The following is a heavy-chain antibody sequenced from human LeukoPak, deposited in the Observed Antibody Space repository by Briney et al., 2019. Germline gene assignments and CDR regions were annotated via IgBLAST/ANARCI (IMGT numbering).Heavy chain of an antibody. Sequence: ASVTVSCKASGYTSTSYGISWVRQAPGQGLEWMGWISAYNGNTNYAQKLQGRVTMTTDTSTSTAYMELRSLRSDDTAVYYCARVRYYYDSSGRGPFDYWGQGTLVTVSS. J-gene: IGHJ4*02. CDR1: GYTSTSYG. V-gene: IGHV1-18*01. CDR2: ISAYNGNT. CDR3: ARVRYYYDSSGRGPFDY. D-gene: IGHD3-22*01.